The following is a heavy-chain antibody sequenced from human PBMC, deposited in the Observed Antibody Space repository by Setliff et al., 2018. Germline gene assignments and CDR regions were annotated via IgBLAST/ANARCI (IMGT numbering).Heavy chain of an antibody. D-gene: IGHD2-21*02. CDR2: IKQDGSET. V-gene: IGHV3-7*03. Sequence: PGGSLRLSCVGSGFTFSDYWMSWVRQAPGKGLEWVAIIKQDGSETVYADSVKGRLTISRDNAKNSLYLQMNSLRGEDTAVYYCAKCGGDHCCPLYQYYMDVWGKGTTVTVSS. J-gene: IGHJ6*03. CDR3: AKCGGDHCCPLYQYYMDV. CDR1: GFTFSDYW.